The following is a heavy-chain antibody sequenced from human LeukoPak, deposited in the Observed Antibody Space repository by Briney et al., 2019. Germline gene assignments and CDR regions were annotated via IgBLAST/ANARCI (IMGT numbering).Heavy chain of an antibody. J-gene: IGHJ6*03. Sequence: SETLSLTCAVYGGSFSGYYWSWIRQPPGKGLEWLGEINHSGSTNYNPSLKSRVTISVDTSKNQFSLKLSSVTAADTAVYYCARHVRSGGSWGPYYYYYYMDVWGKGTTVTISS. D-gene: IGHD2-15*01. CDR2: INHSGST. V-gene: IGHV4-34*01. CDR1: GGSFSGYY. CDR3: ARHVRSGGSWGPYYYYYYMDV.